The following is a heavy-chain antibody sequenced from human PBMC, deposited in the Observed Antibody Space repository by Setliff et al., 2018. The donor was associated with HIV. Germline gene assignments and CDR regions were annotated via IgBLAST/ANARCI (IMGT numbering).Heavy chain of an antibody. Sequence: PGGSLRLSCAASGLTFSDHYMDWVRQAPGKGLEWVGRSTNKDNSYTTEYAASVQGRFTISRDESKNSLFLQMNSLSTEDTAVYYCARNQGNSFGQGFDYWGQGTLVTVSS. CDR3: ARNQGNSFGQGFDY. CDR1: GLTFSDHY. J-gene: IGHJ4*02. CDR2: STNKDNSYTT. D-gene: IGHD5-18*01. V-gene: IGHV3-72*01.